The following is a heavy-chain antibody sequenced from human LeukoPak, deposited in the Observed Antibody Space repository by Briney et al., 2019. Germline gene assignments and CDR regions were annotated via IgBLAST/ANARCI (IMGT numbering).Heavy chain of an antibody. CDR3: ARGPELERFDY. J-gene: IGHJ4*02. CDR2: TIPIFGTA. CDR1: GGTFSSYA. D-gene: IGHD1-1*01. Sequence: SVKVSCKASGGTFSSYAISWVRQAPGQGLGWMGGTIPIFGTANYAQKFQGRVTITTDESTSTAYMELSSLRSEDTAVYYCARGPELERFDYWGQGTLVTVSS. V-gene: IGHV1-69*05.